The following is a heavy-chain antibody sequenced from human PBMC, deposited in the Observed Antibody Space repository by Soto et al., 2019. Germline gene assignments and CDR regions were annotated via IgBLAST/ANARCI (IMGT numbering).Heavy chain of an antibody. CDR3: AKDRNYPRDQFHY. V-gene: IGHV3-23*01. CDR2: ISANGQGI. J-gene: IGHJ4*02. Sequence: PGGSLRLSCAASGFTFSSYAMSWVRQAPGKGLEWVSAISANGQGIHHADSVRGRFTISRDNSKNTIFLHMDSLRAEDTAVYYCAKDRNYPRDQFHYWGQGTLVTVSS. CDR1: GFTFSSYA. D-gene: IGHD1-7*01.